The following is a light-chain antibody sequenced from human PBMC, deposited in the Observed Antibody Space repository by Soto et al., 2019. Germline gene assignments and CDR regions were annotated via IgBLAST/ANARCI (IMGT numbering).Light chain of an antibody. Sequence: EIVLTQSPCTLSLSPGERATLSCRASQSVSSSYLAWYQQKPGQAPRLLIYGASSRATGIPDRFSGSGAGTDFTLPISSMEPEEFAVYYCQQYGSSPPWTFGQGTKVEIK. CDR3: QQYGSSPPWT. V-gene: IGKV3-20*01. J-gene: IGKJ1*01. CDR1: QSVSSSY. CDR2: GAS.